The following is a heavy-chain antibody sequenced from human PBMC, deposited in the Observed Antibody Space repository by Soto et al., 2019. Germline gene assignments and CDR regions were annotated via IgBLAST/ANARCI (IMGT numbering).Heavy chain of an antibody. V-gene: IGHV5-51*01. Sequence: GESLKISCQASGYTFTSYWIGWVGQVPGKGLEWMGIIFPRDSDTRYSPSFQGQVTISADTSINTAYLQWSSLKASDTAIYYCVRGYNSGWPINPYYFDYWGQGKLVTVSS. CDR2: IFPRDSDT. D-gene: IGHD6-19*01. J-gene: IGHJ4*02. CDR1: GYTFTSYW. CDR3: VRGYNSGWPINPYYFDY.